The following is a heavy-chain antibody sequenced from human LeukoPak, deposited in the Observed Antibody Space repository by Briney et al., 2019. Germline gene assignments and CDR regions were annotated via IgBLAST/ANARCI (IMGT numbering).Heavy chain of an antibody. V-gene: IGHV4-39*07. CDR2: IYYSGST. D-gene: IGHD1-14*01. CDR3: CGGHGIDY. CDR1: GGSISSSSYY. Sequence: SETLSLTCSVSGGSISSSSYYWGWIRQPPGKGLEWFGSIYYSGSTYYNPSLKSRVTISVDTSKNQFSLKLSSVTAADTAVYYSCGGHGIDYWGQGTLVTVSS. J-gene: IGHJ4*02.